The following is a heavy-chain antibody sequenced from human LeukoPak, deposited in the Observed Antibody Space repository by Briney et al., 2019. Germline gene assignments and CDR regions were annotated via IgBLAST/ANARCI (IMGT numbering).Heavy chain of an antibody. CDR3: ARGRQWLGGNYNWFYP. CDR2: IYYSGST. V-gene: IGHV4-59*01. CDR1: GGSISRYY. D-gene: IGHD6-19*01. Sequence: SETLSLTCTVSGGSISRYYWSWIRQPPGKGLEWIGYIYYSGSTNYNPSLKSRVTISVDTSKNQFSLKLSSVTAADTAVYYCARGRQWLGGNYNWFYPRGQGTLVTVSS. J-gene: IGHJ5*02.